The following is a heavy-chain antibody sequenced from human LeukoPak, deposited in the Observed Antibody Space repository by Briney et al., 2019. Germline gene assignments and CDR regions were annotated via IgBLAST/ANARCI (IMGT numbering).Heavy chain of an antibody. CDR2: INHSGST. Sequence: PSETLSLTCAVYGGSFSGYYWSWIRQPPGKGLEWIGEINHSGSTNYNPSLKSRVTISVDTSKNQFSLKLSPVTAADTAVYYCARAGGVKTAALDLDYWGQGTLVTVSS. CDR1: GGSFSGYY. D-gene: IGHD6-25*01. V-gene: IGHV4-34*01. J-gene: IGHJ4*02. CDR3: ARAGGVKTAALDLDY.